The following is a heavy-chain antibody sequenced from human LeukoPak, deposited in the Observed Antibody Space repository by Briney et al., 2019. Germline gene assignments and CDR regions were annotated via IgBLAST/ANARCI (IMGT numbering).Heavy chain of an antibody. CDR3: ARRGSDWYLTN. CDR2: ISSSRSTI. Sequence: GGSLSLSCAGSGFTFSSHSMNWVRQAPGKGLEWVSYISSSRSTIYYADSVQGRFTMSTDNAKNSLYPQMNSPRAEDTAVYHCARRGSDWYLTNWGQGTLVTVSS. CDR1: GFTFSSHS. D-gene: IGHD5-12*01. V-gene: IGHV3-48*01. J-gene: IGHJ4*02.